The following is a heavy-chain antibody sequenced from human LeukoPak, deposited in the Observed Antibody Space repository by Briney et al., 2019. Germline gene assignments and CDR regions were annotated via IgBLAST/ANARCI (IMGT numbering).Heavy chain of an antibody. CDR3: AKDRGQYYYDSSGYSFFDY. V-gene: IGHV3-66*01. J-gene: IGHJ4*02. CDR2: IYSGGST. D-gene: IGHD3-22*01. CDR1: GFTFSSYE. Sequence: GGSLRLSCAASGFTFSSYEMNWVRQAPGKGLEWVSVIYSGGSTYYADSVKGRFTISRDNSKNTLYLQMNSLRAEDTAVYYCAKDRGQYYYDSSGYSFFDYWGQGTLVTVSS.